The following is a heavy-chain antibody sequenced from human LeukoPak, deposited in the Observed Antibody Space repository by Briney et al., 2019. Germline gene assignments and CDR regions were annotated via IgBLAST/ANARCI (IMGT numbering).Heavy chain of an antibody. CDR2: IRSSSSTI. D-gene: IGHD7-27*01. CDR3: ARDHRWGFDY. J-gene: IGHJ4*02. CDR1: GFTFSTYS. Sequence: GGSLRLSCAVSGFTFSTYSVNWVRQAPGKGLEWVSYIRSSSSTIWYADSVKGRFTISSDNAESSLYLEMNSLRAEDTAVYFCARDHRWGFDYWGQGTLVTVSS. V-gene: IGHV3-48*01.